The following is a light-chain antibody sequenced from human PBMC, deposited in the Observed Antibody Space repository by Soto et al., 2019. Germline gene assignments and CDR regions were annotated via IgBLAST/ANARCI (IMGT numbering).Light chain of an antibody. V-gene: IGKV1-33*01. J-gene: IGKJ3*01. Sequence: DIQMTQSPSSLSASVRDRVTITCQASQDIKRYLQWYHQKPGRAPKRLVYDASNLDIGVPSRFSGSGSGTDFSLTISSLQPEDFGTYFCQQYDTLPFTFGPGTTVDVK. CDR1: QDIKRY. CDR3: QQYDTLPFT. CDR2: DAS.